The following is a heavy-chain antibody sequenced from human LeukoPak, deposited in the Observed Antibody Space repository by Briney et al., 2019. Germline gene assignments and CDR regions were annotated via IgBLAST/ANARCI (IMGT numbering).Heavy chain of an antibody. Sequence: ASVKVSCKVSGYTLTELSMHWVRQAPGKGLEWMGGSDPEDGETICAQKFQDRVTMTEDTSTDTAYMELRSLRSEDTAVYYCARSSVVVAAHFDYWGQGTLVTVSS. CDR1: GYTLTELS. CDR2: SDPEDGET. CDR3: ARSSVVVAAHFDY. V-gene: IGHV1-24*01. J-gene: IGHJ4*02. D-gene: IGHD2-15*01.